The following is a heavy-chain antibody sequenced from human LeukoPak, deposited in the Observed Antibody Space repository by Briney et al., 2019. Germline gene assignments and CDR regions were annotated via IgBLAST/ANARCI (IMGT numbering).Heavy chain of an antibody. Sequence: SETLSLTCTVSGGSVSSGSYYWSWIRQPPGKGLEWIGYIYYSGSTNYNPSLKSRVTISVDTSKNQFSLKLSSVTAADTAVYYCARVHSSGWYRDDYWGQGTLVTVSP. D-gene: IGHD6-19*01. J-gene: IGHJ4*02. V-gene: IGHV4-61*01. CDR3: ARVHSSGWYRDDY. CDR2: IYYSGST. CDR1: GGSVSSGSYY.